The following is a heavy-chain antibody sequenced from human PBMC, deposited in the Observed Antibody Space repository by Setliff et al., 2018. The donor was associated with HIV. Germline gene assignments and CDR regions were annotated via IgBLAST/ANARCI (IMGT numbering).Heavy chain of an antibody. V-gene: IGHV1-18*01. J-gene: IGHJ3*01. CDR2: IGPYNGRT. CDR3: ARDDGGDNYAEAFDV. Sequence: ASVKVSCKTSGYMFIAYGMSWVRRAPGQGLEWMGWIGPYNGRTEYAQEFQGRVSLTIDTSASTAYMERRSLRSDDTAVYYRARDDGGDNYAEAFDVWGQGTMVTVSS. D-gene: IGHD2-21*02. CDR1: GYMFIAYG.